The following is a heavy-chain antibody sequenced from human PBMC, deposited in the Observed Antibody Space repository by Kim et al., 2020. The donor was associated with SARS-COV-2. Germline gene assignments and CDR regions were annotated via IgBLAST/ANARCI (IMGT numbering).Heavy chain of an antibody. CDR3: AKEFEWEDTAMRIVDY. CDR1: GFTFSSYG. J-gene: IGHJ4*02. Sequence: GGSLRLSCAASGFTFSSYGMHWVRQAPGKGLEWVAVMSYDGSNKYYADSVKGRFTISRDNSKNTLYLQMNSLRAEDTAVYYCAKEFEWEDTAMRIVDYWGQGTLVTVSS. D-gene: IGHD5-18*01. CDR2: MSYDGSNK. V-gene: IGHV3-30*18.